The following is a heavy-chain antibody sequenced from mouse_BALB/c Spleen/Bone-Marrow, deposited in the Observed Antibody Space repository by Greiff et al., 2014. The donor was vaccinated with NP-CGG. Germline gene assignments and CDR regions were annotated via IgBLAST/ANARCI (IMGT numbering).Heavy chain of an antibody. CDR3: ARYGNYAVDY. J-gene: IGHJ4*01. CDR2: IWSDGST. CDR1: GFSLSSYG. D-gene: IGHD2-1*01. Sequence: VKVEESGPGLVAPSQSLSITCTVSGFSLSSYGVHWVRQSPGKGPEWLVVIWSDGSTTYNSALKSRLSISKDNSKSQVFLKMNSLQTDDTAIYYCARYGNYAVDYWGQGTSVTVSS. V-gene: IGHV2-6*02.